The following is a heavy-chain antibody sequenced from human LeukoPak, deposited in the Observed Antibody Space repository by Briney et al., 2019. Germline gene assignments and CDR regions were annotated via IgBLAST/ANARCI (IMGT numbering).Heavy chain of an antibody. CDR3: ARGRYSSGWYWPYYFDY. CDR1: GGSFSGYY. D-gene: IGHD6-19*01. V-gene: IGHV4-34*01. J-gene: IGHJ4*02. Sequence: SETLSLTXAVYGGSFSGYYWSWIRQPPGKGLEWIGEINHSGSTNYNPSLKSRVTISVDTSKNQFSLKLSSVTAADTAVYYCARGRYSSGWYWPYYFDYWGQGTLVTVSS. CDR2: INHSGST.